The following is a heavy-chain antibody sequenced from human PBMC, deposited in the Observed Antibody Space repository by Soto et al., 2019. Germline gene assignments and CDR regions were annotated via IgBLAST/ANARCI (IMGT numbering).Heavy chain of an antibody. D-gene: IGHD3-22*01. CDR3: AEGYYDSSGMMPPDY. J-gene: IGHJ4*02. Sequence: QVQLQESGPGLVKPSQTLSLTCTVSGGSISSGGYYWSWIRQHPGKGLEWIGYIYYSGSTYYNPSLKSRVTLSVDTSKNQFSLKLSSVTAADTAVYYCAEGYYDSSGMMPPDYWGQGTLVTVSS. CDR2: IYYSGST. V-gene: IGHV4-31*03. CDR1: GGSISSGGYY.